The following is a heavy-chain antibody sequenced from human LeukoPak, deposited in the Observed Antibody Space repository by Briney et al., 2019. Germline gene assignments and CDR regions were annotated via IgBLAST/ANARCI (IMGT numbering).Heavy chain of an antibody. J-gene: IGHJ4*02. Sequence: ARSLRLSCAASGFTFSSYAMHWVRQPPGKGLEWVAVISYDGSNKYYADSVKGRFTTSRDNSKNTLYLQMNSLRAEDTAVYYCARDIGDYSNYVPMVWGQGTLVTVSS. CDR3: ARDIGDYSNYVPMV. D-gene: IGHD4-11*01. CDR2: ISYDGSNK. CDR1: GFTFSSYA. V-gene: IGHV3-30-3*01.